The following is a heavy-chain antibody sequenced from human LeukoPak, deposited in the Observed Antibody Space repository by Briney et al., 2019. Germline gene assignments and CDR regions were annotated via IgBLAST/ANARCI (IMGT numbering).Heavy chain of an antibody. J-gene: IGHJ6*02. CDR1: GFTFSSYW. Sequence: GESLRLSCAASGFTFSSYWMSWVRQAPGKGLEWVANIKQDGSEKYYVDSVKGRFTISRDNAKNSLYLQMNSLRAEDTAVYYCARDGVKPDYYGMDVWGQGTTVTVSS. CDR3: ARDGVKPDYYGMDV. D-gene: IGHD3-16*01. V-gene: IGHV3-7*01. CDR2: IKQDGSEK.